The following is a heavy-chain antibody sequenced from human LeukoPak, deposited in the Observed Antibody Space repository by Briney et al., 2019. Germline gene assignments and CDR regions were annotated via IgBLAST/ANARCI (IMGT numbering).Heavy chain of an antibody. CDR3: ARDPEGVPAAKLENYMDV. V-gene: IGHV1-2*02. Sequence: GASVKVSCKASGYTFTGYYMHWVRQAPGQGLEWMGWINPNSGGTNYAQKFQGRVTMTRDTSISTAYMELSSLRSEDTAVYYCARDPEGVPAAKLENYMDVWGKGTTVTVSS. J-gene: IGHJ6*03. D-gene: IGHD2-2*01. CDR2: INPNSGGT. CDR1: GYTFTGYY.